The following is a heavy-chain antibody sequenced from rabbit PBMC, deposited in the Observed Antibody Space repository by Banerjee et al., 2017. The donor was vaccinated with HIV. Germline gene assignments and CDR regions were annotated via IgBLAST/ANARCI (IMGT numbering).Heavy chain of an antibody. V-gene: IGHV1S45*01. Sequence: QQQLEESGGGLVKPEGSLTLTCKASGFDFSNNTMCWARQAPGKGPEWVACIGVGSSGSTYYASWAKGRFTISKTSSTTVTLQMTSLTAADTATYFCARSDYYGMDLWGPGTLVTVS. CDR1: GFDFSNNT. CDR2: IGVGSSGST. J-gene: IGHJ6*01. CDR3: ARSDYYGMDL.